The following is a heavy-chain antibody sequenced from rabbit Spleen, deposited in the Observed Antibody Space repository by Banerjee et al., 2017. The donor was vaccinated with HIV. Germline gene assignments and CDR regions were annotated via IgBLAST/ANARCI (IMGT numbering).Heavy chain of an antibody. J-gene: IGHJ4*01. Sequence: QEQLVESGGGLVKPEGSLKLSCTASGFSFSNKAVMCWVRQAPGKGLEWIACIYADSSGSTWYASWAKGRFTISKTSSTTVTLQMTSLTAADTATYFCARGGYSRGWGIILYYFNLWGPGTLVTVS. V-gene: IGHV1S45*01. D-gene: IGHD4-1*01. CDR1: GFSFSNKAV. CDR2: IYADSSGST. CDR3: ARGGYSRGWGIILYYFNL.